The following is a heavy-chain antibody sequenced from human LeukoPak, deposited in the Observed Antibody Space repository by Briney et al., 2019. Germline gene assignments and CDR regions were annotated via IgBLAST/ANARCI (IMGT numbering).Heavy chain of an antibody. CDR3: ARRAGAYSHPYDY. D-gene: IGHD4/OR15-4a*01. V-gene: IGHV3-23*01. CDR1: GFTFSSYG. J-gene: IGHJ4*02. Sequence: GGSLRLSCAASGFTFSSYGMSWVRQAPGKGLEWVSAIRGSGGTTFYADSVKGRFTISRDNSKNTLYLQMNSLRAEDTAVYYCARRAGAYSHPYDYWGQGTLVTVSS. CDR2: IRGSGGTT.